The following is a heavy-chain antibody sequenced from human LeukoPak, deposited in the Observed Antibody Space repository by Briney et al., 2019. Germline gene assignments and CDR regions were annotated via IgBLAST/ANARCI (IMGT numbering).Heavy chain of an antibody. CDR3: AREGFLDY. Sequence: GGSLRLSCVASGFTFSSYAMSWVRQAPGKGLEWVSRISGSGNITFYADSVRGRFTISRDNAENSLYLQMNSLRAEDTAVYYCAREGFLDYWGQGTLVTVSS. CDR1: GFTFSSYA. D-gene: IGHD2/OR15-2a*01. J-gene: IGHJ4*02. CDR2: ISGSGNIT. V-gene: IGHV3-23*01.